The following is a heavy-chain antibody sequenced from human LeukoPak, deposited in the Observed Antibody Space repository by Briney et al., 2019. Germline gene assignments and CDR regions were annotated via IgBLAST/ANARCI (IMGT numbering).Heavy chain of an antibody. V-gene: IGHV4-4*07. D-gene: IGHD3-16*01. J-gene: IGHJ6*03. CDR3: ARETSQKGAHYMDV. CDR1: GGSISSYY. Sequence: PSETLSLTCTVSGGSISSYYWSWIRQPAGKGLEWIGRIHTSGSTNYNPSLKSRVTMSVDTSKNQFSLKLSSVTAADTAVYYCARETSQKGAHYMDVWGKGTTVTISS. CDR2: IHTSGST.